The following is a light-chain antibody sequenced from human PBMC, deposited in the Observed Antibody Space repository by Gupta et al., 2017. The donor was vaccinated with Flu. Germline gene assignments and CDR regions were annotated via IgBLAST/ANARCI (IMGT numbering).Light chain of an antibody. CDR1: DSFSSSY. Sequence: GTLSLSPGERATLSCRASDSFSSSYLAWYQQKPGQAPRLLIYGASNRATGIPDRFSGSGSGTDFILTISRLEPEDFAVYYCQHYGTSSWTFGQGTKVEIK. CDR2: GAS. V-gene: IGKV3-20*01. CDR3: QHYGTSSWT. J-gene: IGKJ1*01.